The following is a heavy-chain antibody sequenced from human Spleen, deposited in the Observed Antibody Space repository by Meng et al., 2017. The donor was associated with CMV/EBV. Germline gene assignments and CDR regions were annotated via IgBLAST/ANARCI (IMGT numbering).Heavy chain of an antibody. D-gene: IGHD3-3*01. J-gene: IGHJ6*02. CDR3: AGVERFLEWLLSIGGMGIGMDV. V-gene: IGHV1-8*01. Sequence: ASVKVSCKASGYTFTSYDINWVRQATGQGLEWMGWMNPNSGNTGYAQKFQGRVTMTRNTSISTAYMELSSLRSEDTAVYYCAGVERFLEWLLSIGGMGIGMDVWGQGTTVTVSS. CDR2: MNPNSGNT. CDR1: GYTFTSYD.